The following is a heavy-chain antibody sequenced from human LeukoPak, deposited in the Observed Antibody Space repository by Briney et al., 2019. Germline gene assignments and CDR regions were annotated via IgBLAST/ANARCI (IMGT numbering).Heavy chain of an antibody. CDR1: GGSFSDYY. D-gene: IGHD1-26*01. CDR2: INHSGST. J-gene: IGHJ5*02. Sequence: SETLSLTCAVYGGSFSDYYWSWIRQPPGKGLEWIGEINHSGSTNYNPSLKSRVTISVDTSKNQFSLKLSSVTAADTAVYYCARNGGSGSYGWFDPWGQGTLVTVSS. V-gene: IGHV4-34*01. CDR3: ARNGGSGSYGWFDP.